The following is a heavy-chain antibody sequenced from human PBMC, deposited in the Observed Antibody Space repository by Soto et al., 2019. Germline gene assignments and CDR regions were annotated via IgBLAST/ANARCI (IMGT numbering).Heavy chain of an antibody. V-gene: IGHV3-74*01. D-gene: IGHD2-8*01. J-gene: IGHJ4*02. CDR2: ISTDGSIT. CDR1: GLIFSNYK. CDR3: ARDTNGLDY. Sequence: GGSLRLSRAASGLIFSNYKMHWVRQAPGKGLVWVSRISTDGSITDYADSVKGRFTVSRDNAKNTLYLQMNSLRVDDTAVYYCARDTNGLDYWGQGTRVTVSS.